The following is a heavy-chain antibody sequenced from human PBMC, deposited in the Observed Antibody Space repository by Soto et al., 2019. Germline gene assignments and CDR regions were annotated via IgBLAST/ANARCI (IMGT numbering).Heavy chain of an antibody. CDR2: IRSKANSYAT. D-gene: IGHD2-2*01. CDR3: TTPSTSHPTNYYYYYGMDV. V-gene: IGHV3-73*02. CDR1: GFTFSGSA. Sequence: EVQLVESGGGLVQPGGSLKLSCAASGFTFSGSAMHWVRQASGKGLEWVGRIRSKANSYATAYAASVKGRFTISRDDSKNTAYLQMNSLKTEDTAVYYCTTPSTSHPTNYYYYYGMDVWGQGTTATVSS. J-gene: IGHJ6*02.